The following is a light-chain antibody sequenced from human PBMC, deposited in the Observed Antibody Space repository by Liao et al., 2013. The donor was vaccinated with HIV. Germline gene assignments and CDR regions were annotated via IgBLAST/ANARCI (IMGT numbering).Light chain of an antibody. V-gene: IGLV3-1*01. J-gene: IGLJ1*01. CDR2: QDN. Sequence: SYELTQPPSVSVSPGQTATFTCSGYDLENYYTSWYQQRPGQSPVLVIYQDNKRPSGIPERFSGSSSGNTATLTISGTQAMDEADYYCQSWHSTTACVFGSGTTVTVL. CDR3: QSWHSTTACV. CDR1: DLENYY.